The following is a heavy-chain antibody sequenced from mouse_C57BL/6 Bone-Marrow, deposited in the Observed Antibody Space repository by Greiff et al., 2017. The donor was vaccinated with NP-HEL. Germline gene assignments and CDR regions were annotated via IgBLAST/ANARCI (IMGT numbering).Heavy chain of an antibody. V-gene: IGHV1-59*01. CDR1: GYTFTSYW. J-gene: IGHJ3*01. Sequence: QVQLQQPGAELVRPGTSVKLSCKASGYTFTSYWMHWVKQRPGQGLEWIGVIDPSDSYTNYNQQFKGKATLTVDTSSSTAYMQLSSLTSEDSAVYYCARRGGVTTGFAYWGQGTLVTVSA. CDR3: ARRGGVTTGFAY. CDR2: IDPSDSYT. D-gene: IGHD2-2*01.